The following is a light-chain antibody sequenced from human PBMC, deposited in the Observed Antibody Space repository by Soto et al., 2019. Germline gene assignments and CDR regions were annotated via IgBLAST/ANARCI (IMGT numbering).Light chain of an antibody. V-gene: IGKV3-20*01. CDR3: QQYGSSPFT. J-gene: IGKJ3*01. Sequence: EIVLTQSPGTLSLSPGERATLSCWASQSISSNYLAWYQQKPGQPPRLLISGASSRASGIPKRFSGSASGTNFTLTISSLEPEDFAVFYCQQYGSSPFTFGPGTKVDIK. CDR2: GAS. CDR1: QSISSNY.